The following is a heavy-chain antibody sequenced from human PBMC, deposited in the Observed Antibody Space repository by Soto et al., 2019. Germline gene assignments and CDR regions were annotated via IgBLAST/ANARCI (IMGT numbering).Heavy chain of an antibody. J-gene: IGHJ6*02. Sequence: EVQLLESGGGLVQPGGSLRLSCAASGFTFSSYAMSWVRQAPGKGLEWVSAISGSGGSTYYADSVKGRFTISRDNSKNTLYLQMHSLRAEDTAVYYCAKDVSPRYFDFRLYYYYGMDVWGQGTTVTVSS. D-gene: IGHD3-9*01. CDR1: GFTFSSYA. CDR3: AKDVSPRYFDFRLYYYYGMDV. CDR2: ISGSGGST. V-gene: IGHV3-23*01.